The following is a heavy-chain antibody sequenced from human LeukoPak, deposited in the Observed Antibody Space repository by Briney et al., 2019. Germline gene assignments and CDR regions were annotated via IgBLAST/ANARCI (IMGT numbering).Heavy chain of an antibody. D-gene: IGHD6-13*01. CDR1: GYSISSGYY. Sequence: SETLSLTCAVSGYSISSGYYWGWIRQPPGKGLEWIGSMYHRGGTYYNPSLKSRVTISVDTSKNQFSLKLSSVTAADTAVYYCARPNSSSWYYFDNWGQGTLVTVSS. V-gene: IGHV4-38-2*01. CDR3: ARPNSSSWYYFDN. J-gene: IGHJ4*02. CDR2: MYHRGGT.